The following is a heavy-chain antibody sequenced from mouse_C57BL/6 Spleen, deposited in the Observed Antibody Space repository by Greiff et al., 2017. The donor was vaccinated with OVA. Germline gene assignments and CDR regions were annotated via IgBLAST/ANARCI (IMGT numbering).Heavy chain of an antibody. J-gene: IGHJ4*01. D-gene: IGHD1-1*01. CDR1: GYAFSSSW. Sequence: VKLLESGPELVKPGASVKISCKASGYAFSSSWMNWVKQRPGKGLEWIGRIYPGDGDTNYNGKFKGKATLTADKSSSTAYMQLSSLTSEDSAVYFCARRYGSSLYAMDYWGQGTSVTVSS. CDR2: IYPGDGDT. V-gene: IGHV1-82*01. CDR3: ARRYGSSLYAMDY.